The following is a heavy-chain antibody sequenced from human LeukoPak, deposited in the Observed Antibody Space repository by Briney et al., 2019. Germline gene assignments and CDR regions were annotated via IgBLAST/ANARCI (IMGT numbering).Heavy chain of an antibody. CDR1: GFTFSSYG. V-gene: IGHV3-30*03. J-gene: IGHJ6*03. Sequence: RPGGSLRLSCAASGFTFSSYGMHWVRQAPGKGLEWVAVISYDGSNKYYADSVKGRFTISRDNSKNTLYLQMNSLRAEDTAVYYCATRPRPQQWLVDEVYYMDVWGKGTTVTVSS. CDR2: ISYDGSNK. D-gene: IGHD6-19*01. CDR3: ATRPRPQQWLVDEVYYMDV.